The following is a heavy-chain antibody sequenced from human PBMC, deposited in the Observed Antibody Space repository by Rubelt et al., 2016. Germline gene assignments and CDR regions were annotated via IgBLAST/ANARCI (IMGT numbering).Heavy chain of an antibody. CDR3: ARRGFSGSLGMFDY. CDR2: IFYSGST. CDR1: GGSISNYY. V-gene: IGHV4-59*01. J-gene: IGHJ4*02. D-gene: IGHD1-26*01. Sequence: QVQLQESGPGLVKPSETLSLTCTVSGGSISNYYWSWIRQPPGKGLEWIGYIFYSGSTNYNPSLQSRVTISVDTSRNQFSLGLGSGTAADSAVYYCARRGFSGSLGMFDYWGQGTLVTVSS.